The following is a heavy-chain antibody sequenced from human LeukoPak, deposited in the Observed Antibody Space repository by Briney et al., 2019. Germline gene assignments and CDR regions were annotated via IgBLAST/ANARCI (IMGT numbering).Heavy chain of an antibody. CDR1: GFTFSSYS. CDR2: ISSSSGTI. D-gene: IGHD3-3*01. Sequence: GGSLRLSCAASGFTFSSYSMNWVRQAPGKGLEWVSYISSSSGTIYYADSVKGRFTISRDNAKNSLYLQMNSLRAEDTAVYYCARGTYYDFWSGYYTLHYWGQGTLVTVSS. CDR3: ARGTYYDFWSGYYTLHY. V-gene: IGHV3-48*01. J-gene: IGHJ4*02.